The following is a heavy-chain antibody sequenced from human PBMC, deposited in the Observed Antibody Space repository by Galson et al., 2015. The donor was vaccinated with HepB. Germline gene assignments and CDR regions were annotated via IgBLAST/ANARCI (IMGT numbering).Heavy chain of an antibody. CDR2: ISYDGSNK. CDR3: ARVRGQRIAAAGTSWYFDL. Sequence: SLRLSCAASGFTFSSYAMHWVRQAPGKGLEWVAVISYDGSNKYYADSVKGRFTISRDNSKNTLYLQMNSLRAEDTAVYYCARVRGQRIAAAGTSWYFDLWGRGTLVTVSS. J-gene: IGHJ2*01. D-gene: IGHD6-13*01. CDR1: GFTFSSYA. V-gene: IGHV3-30*04.